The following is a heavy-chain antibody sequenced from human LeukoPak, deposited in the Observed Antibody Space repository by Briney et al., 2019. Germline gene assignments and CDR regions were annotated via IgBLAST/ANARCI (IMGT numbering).Heavy chain of an antibody. J-gene: IGHJ4*02. CDR2: FDPEDGET. Sequence: GASVKVSCKASGYTFTSYGISWVRQAPGKGLEWMGGFDPEDGETIYAQKFQGRVTMTEDTSTDTAYMELSSLRSEDTAVYYCATANRQQPLLAHFDYWGQGTLVTVSS. CDR1: GYTFTSYG. V-gene: IGHV1-24*01. D-gene: IGHD6-13*01. CDR3: ATANRQQPLLAHFDY.